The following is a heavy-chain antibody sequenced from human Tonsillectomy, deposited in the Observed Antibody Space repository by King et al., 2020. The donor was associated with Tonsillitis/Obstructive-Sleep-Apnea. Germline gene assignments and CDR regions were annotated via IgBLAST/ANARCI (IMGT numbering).Heavy chain of an antibody. CDR2: INAGNGNT. J-gene: IGHJ4*02. D-gene: IGHD3-3*01. V-gene: IGHV1-3*01. CDR1: GYTFTSYA. CDR3: ARDIVRAYDFWSGYYTPYYFDY. Sequence: VQLVQSGAEVKKPGASVKVSCKASGYTFTSYAMHWVRQAPGQGLEWMGWINAGNGNTKYSQKFQGRVTITRDTAASTAYMELGSLRSEDTAVYYCARDIVRAYDFWSGYYTPYYFDYWGQGTLVTVSS.